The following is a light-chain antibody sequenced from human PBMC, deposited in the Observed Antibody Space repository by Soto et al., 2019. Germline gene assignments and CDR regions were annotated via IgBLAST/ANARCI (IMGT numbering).Light chain of an antibody. V-gene: IGKV4-1*01. CDR2: WAS. CDR3: QQYHSDPIT. Sequence: DIVMTESRDSLTVCLXERATIKAEYSQNVLSNTHHDLAWFQQXPGKTPKXLXYWASTRGYVGPDRFSGSGSATDFTRTISNRQAEDVAVYYGQQYHSDPITFGQGTRLEIK. CDR1: QNVLSNTHHD. J-gene: IGKJ5*01.